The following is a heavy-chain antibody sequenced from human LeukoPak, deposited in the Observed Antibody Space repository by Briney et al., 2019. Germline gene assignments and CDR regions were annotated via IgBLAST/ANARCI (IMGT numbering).Heavy chain of an antibody. D-gene: IGHD3-16*01. CDR3: APTSEAYTSNWSV. V-gene: IGHV1-2*02. CDR2: INPDSGFT. Sequence: ASVKVSCKTSGYRFTDDYMHWVRQAPGQGLEWMGWINPDSGFTNYAPKFQGRVIMTRDTSISTAYMEVRRLRYDDTAMYYCAPTSEAYTSNWSVWGQGTQVTVSP. CDR1: GYRFTDDY. J-gene: IGHJ4*02.